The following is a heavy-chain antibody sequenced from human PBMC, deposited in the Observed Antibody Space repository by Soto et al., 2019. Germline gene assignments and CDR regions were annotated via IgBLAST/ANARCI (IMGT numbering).Heavy chain of an antibody. D-gene: IGHD6-19*01. CDR2: IYWDDDK. CDR3: AHRSIAVASNWFDP. V-gene: IGHV2-5*02. CDR1: GFSLSTSGVG. J-gene: IGHJ5*02. Sequence: QITLKESGPTLVKPTQTLTLTCTFSGFSLSTSGVGVGWIRQPPGKALEWLALIYWDDDKRYSPSLKSRLTITTDTSKNQVVLTMTNMDPVDTATYYCAHRSIAVASNWFDPWGQGTLVTVSS.